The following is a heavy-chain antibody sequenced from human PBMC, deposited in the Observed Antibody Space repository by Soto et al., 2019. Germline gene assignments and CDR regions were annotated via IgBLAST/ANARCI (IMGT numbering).Heavy chain of an antibody. CDR3: VRDWSSICGMHV. J-gene: IGHJ6*02. CDR2: IKQDGSEK. Sequence: GGSLRLSCAASGFTFSTYWMNWVRQAPGKGLEWVANIKQDGSEKYYVDSVKGRFAISRDNAKVSLFLQVNNLRAEDTAVYYCVRDWSSICGMHVWGQGPRLTIYS. D-gene: IGHD6-13*01. CDR1: GFTFSTYW. V-gene: IGHV3-7*01.